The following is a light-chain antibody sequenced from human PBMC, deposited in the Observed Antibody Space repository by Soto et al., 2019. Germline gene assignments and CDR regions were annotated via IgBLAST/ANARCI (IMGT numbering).Light chain of an antibody. CDR1: SSDVGGYKY. V-gene: IGLV2-14*01. J-gene: IGLJ1*01. CDR3: SSYAGSSTLYV. Sequence: QSALTQPASVSGSPGQSITISCTGTSSDVGGYKYVSWYQQHPGKAPKLMIYDVSNRPSGVSNRFSGSKSGNTASLTISGLQAEDEADYYCSSYAGSSTLYVFGAGT. CDR2: DVS.